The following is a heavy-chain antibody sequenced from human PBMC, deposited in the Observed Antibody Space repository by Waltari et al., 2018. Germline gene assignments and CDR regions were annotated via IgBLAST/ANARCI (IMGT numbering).Heavy chain of an antibody. CDR1: GCSISSSPYY. Sequence: QLQLQESGPGLVKPSETLSLTCTVSGCSISSSPYYWVWIRQPPGKGLELIGSIYYSGTTYYNPSLNSRVTISVDTSKSQFSLKLSSVTAADTAIYYCARQSYYDESGHDWGQGTLVTVSS. V-gene: IGHV4-39*01. J-gene: IGHJ4*02. CDR2: IYYSGTT. CDR3: ARQSYYDESGHD. D-gene: IGHD3-22*01.